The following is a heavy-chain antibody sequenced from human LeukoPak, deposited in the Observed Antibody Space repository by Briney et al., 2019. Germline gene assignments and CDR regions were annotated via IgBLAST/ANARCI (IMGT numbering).Heavy chain of an antibody. J-gene: IGHJ4*02. CDR2: IYDIGST. D-gene: IGHD3-3*01. CDR3: AKWMMIRFLEWPKLVY. CDR1: GFTVSSNY. Sequence: GGSLRLSCAASGFTVSSNYMSWVRQVPGTGLEWVSIIYDIGSTYYADSVKGRFTISRDNSKNTLYLQMNSLRAEDTAVYYCAKWMMIRFLEWPKLVYWGQGTLVTVSS. V-gene: IGHV3-53*01.